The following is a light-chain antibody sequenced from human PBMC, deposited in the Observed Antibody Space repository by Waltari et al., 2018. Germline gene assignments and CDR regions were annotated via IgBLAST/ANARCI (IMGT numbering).Light chain of an antibody. CDR3: QQYITYPLT. V-gene: IGKV1-5*03. CDR1: QSINSW. J-gene: IGKJ4*01. Sequence: DIQMTQSPSTLSASVGDRVTIACRASQSINSWLAWYQQRPGKAPKLLIYKASSLESGVPSRFSGSGSGTEFTLTISSLQPDDSASYYCQQYITYPLTFGGGTKVDIK. CDR2: KAS.